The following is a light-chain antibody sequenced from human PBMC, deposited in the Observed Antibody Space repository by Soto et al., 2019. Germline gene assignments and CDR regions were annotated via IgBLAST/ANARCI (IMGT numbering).Light chain of an antibody. V-gene: IGKV1-5*03. Sequence: DIHLTQSPSTLSASVGDRVTITCRASQSINGWLAWYQQKPGQDPNLLIYKASTFASGGPSRFSGSGSGTEFTLTVSSLQPEDFATYYCHQYHNFPRTFGQGTKVEI. CDR3: HQYHNFPRT. J-gene: IGKJ1*01. CDR1: QSINGW. CDR2: KAS.